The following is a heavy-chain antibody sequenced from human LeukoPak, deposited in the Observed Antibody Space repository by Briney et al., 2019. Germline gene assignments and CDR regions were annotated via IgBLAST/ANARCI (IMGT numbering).Heavy chain of an antibody. CDR2: ISGSGGST. D-gene: IGHD1-26*01. CDR1: XXXXXSYA. CDR3: AKLYIGATHFDY. Sequence: PGGSLRLXCAAXXXXXXSYAMSWVRQAPGXGLEWVSGISGSGGSTYYADSVKGRFTISRDNSKNTVYLQMNSLRAEDTAVYYCAKLYIGATHFDYWGQGTLVTVSS. V-gene: IGHV3-23*01. J-gene: IGHJ4*02.